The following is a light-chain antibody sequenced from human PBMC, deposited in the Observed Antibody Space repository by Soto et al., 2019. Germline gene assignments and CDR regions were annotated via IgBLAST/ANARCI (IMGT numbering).Light chain of an antibody. CDR1: QSISSW. J-gene: IGKJ4*01. Sequence: DIQMTQSPSTLSSSVGDRVTITCRASQSISSWLAWYQQKPGKAPKLLIYKASSLESGVPSRFSGSGSGTAFTITIRSLQPDDVATYYCQQYNSYPSFGGGTKVEIK. CDR2: KAS. CDR3: QQYNSYPS. V-gene: IGKV1-5*03.